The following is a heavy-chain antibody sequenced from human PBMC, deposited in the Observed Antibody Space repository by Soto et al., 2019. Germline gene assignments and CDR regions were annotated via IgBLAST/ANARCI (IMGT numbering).Heavy chain of an antibody. CDR2: IIPIFGTA. CDR1: GYTFSSYG. CDR3: ARVPAPGYYYYGMDV. V-gene: IGHV1-69*13. Sequence: SVTVSCKASGYTFSSYGISWVRQAPGQGLEWMGGIIPIFGTANYAQKFQGRVTITADESTSTAYMELSSLRSEDTAVYYCARVPAPGYYYYGMDVWGQGTTVNRLL. J-gene: IGHJ6*02.